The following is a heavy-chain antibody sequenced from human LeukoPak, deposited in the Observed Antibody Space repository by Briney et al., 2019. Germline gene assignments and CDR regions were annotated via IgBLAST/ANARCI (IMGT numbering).Heavy chain of an antibody. V-gene: IGHV4-59*01. J-gene: IGHJ4*02. CDR1: GGSISSYY. CDR2: IYYSGST. D-gene: IGHD3-22*01. Sequence: SETLSLTCTVSGGSISSYYWSWIRQPPGKGLEWIGFIYYSGSTHYKPSLKSRGTISVDTSKNQYSLKLSSVTAADTAVYYCARSSESYDSSGYYSYYFDYWGQGTLVTVS. CDR3: ARSSESYDSSGYYSYYFDY.